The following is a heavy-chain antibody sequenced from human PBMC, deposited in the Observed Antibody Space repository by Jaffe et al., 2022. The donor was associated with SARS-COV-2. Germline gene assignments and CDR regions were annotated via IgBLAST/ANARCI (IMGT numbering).Heavy chain of an antibody. J-gene: IGHJ4*02. CDR3: ARLPFYDSSGYYRGLLYYFDY. D-gene: IGHD3-22*01. V-gene: IGHV4-39*01. CDR2: IYYSGST. CDR1: GGSISSSSYY. Sequence: QLQLQESGPGLVKPSETLSLTCTVSGGSISSSSYYWGWIRQPPGKGLEWIGSIYYSGSTYYNPSLKSRVTISVDTSKNQFSLKLSSVTAADTAVYYCARLPFYDSSGYYRGLLYYFDYWGQGTLVTVSS.